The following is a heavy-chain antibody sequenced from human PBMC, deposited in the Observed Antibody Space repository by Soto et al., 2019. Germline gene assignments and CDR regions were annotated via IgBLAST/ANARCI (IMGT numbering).Heavy chain of an antibody. V-gene: IGHV4-39*01. CDR2: MYYSGST. CDR1: DDSIRTSSIYY. D-gene: IGHD3-3*01. J-gene: IGHJ6*03. Sequence: LETLSLTCTVSDDSIRTSSIYYWGWIRQPPGKGLEWIANMYYSGSTYYNPSLKSRVTISLETSKNQFSLKLSSVTAADTAVYYCARIKIVGILTYYMDVWGKGTTVTVSS. CDR3: ARIKIVGILTYYMDV.